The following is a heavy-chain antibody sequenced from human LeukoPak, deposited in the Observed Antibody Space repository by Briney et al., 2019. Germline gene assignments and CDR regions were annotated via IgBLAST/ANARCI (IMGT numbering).Heavy chain of an antibody. CDR1: GGSFSGYY. Sequence: SETLSLTCAVYGGSFSGYYWSWIRQPPGKGLEWIGEINHSGSTNYNPSLKSRVTISVDTSKNQFSLKLSSVTAADTAVYYCARFYDILTGYSIGNWFDPWGQGTLITVSS. J-gene: IGHJ5*02. CDR2: INHSGST. V-gene: IGHV4-34*01. CDR3: ARFYDILTGYSIGNWFDP. D-gene: IGHD3-9*01.